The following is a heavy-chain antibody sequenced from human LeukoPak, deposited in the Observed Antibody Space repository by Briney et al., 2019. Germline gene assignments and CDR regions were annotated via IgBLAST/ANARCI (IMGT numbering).Heavy chain of an antibody. CDR1: GFTFKNYG. V-gene: IGHV3-30*18. Sequence: GGSLRLSCVASGFTFKNYGMHWVRQAPGKGLEWVAVISHDGSNKYYADSVKGRFTISRESSQNTLYLQMNSLRVEDTAVYHCAKDVRTEAAAMTYWGQGSLVIVSS. CDR2: ISHDGSNK. CDR3: AKDVRTEAAAMTY. D-gene: IGHD2-2*01. J-gene: IGHJ4*02.